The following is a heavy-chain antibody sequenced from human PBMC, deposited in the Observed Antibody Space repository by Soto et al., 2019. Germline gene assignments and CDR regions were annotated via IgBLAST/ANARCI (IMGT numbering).Heavy chain of an antibody. CDR1: GGSISIGGYY. CDR2: IYYSGSP. V-gene: IGHV4-31*01. J-gene: IGHJ6*02. Sequence: PSETLSLTCTVFGGSISIGGYYWSLIRQHPGKGLEWIGYIYYSGSPLYNPSLKSLVTISVDTSKNQFSLMLSSVTAADTVVYYCAGEVVIIPDYYYGMDVGGQGTRVTV. CDR3: AGEVVIIPDYYYGMDV. D-gene: IGHD3-3*01.